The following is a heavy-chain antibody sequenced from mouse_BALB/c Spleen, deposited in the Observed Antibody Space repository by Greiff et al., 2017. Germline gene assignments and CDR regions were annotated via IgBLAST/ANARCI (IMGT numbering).Heavy chain of an antibody. D-gene: IGHD1-1*01. V-gene: IGHV5-17*02. CDR2: ISSGSSTI. CDR1: GFTFSSFG. J-gene: IGHJ2*01. Sequence: EVHLVESGGGLVQPGGSRKLSCAASGFTFSSFGMHWVRQAPEKGLEWVAYISSGSSTIYYADTVKGRFTISRDNPKNTLFLQMTSLRSEDTAMYYCARSPDGYYFDYWGQGTTLTVSS. CDR3: ARSPDGYYFDY.